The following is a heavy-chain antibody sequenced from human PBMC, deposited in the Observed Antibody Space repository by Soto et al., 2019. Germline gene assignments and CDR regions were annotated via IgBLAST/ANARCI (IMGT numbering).Heavy chain of an antibody. V-gene: IGHV3-49*04. CDR3: TREGAYTSPPYYYFYAMDL. D-gene: IGHD2-2*01. Sequence: PGGSLSLSCKGSGFSFRDDAISWVRHAPGKGLQWVGFMSAKAFGGTTEYPTFVKGRFTIARDDSKSVAYMQMTRLQTADTAVYYCTREGAYTSPPYYYFYAMDLWGQGTRVTVSS. J-gene: IGHJ6*01. CDR2: MSAKAFGGTT. CDR1: GFSFRDDA.